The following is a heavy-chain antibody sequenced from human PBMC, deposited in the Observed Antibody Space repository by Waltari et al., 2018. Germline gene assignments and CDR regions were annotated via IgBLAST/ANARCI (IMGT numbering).Heavy chain of an antibody. D-gene: IGHD3-22*01. Sequence: QVQLQESGPGLVKPSQTLSLTCTVSGGSISSGGYYWSWIRQHPGKGLEWIGYIYYSGSAYYNPSLKSRVTISVDTSKNQFYLKLSSVTAADTAVYYCARRNYDSSGYGFDYWGQGTLVIVSS. CDR3: ARRNYDSSGYGFDY. J-gene: IGHJ4*02. V-gene: IGHV4-31*03. CDR2: IYYSGSA. CDR1: GGSISSGGYY.